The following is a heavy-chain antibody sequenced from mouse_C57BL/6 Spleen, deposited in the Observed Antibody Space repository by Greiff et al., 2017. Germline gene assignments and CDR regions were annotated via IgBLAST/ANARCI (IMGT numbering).Heavy chain of an antibody. CDR1: GFTFSNYW. J-gene: IGHJ4*01. V-gene: IGHV6-3*01. Sequence: DVQLQESGGGLVQPGGSMKLSCVASGFTFSNYWMHWVRQSPEQGLEWVAQIRLKSDNYATHYAESVKGRFTNSRDDSKSSVYLQMNNLRAEDTEIYYCTPQRWGDMDYLGQGTSVTVSS. D-gene: IGHD2-3*01. CDR3: TPQRWGDMDY. CDR2: IRLKSDNYAT.